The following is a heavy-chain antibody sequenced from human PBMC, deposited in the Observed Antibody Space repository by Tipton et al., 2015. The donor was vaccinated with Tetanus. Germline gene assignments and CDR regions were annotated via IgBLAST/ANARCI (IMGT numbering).Heavy chain of an antibody. CDR3: AKSGAQRWSANGYYCFGLDV. CDR1: GFTFSDYG. D-gene: IGHD2-8*01. J-gene: IGHJ6*02. Sequence: SLRLSCAASGFTFSDYGMHWVRQAPGKGLEWVAVLSFDGTNEDYADSVKGRFTISRDNSKNTLFLKMNSLRPEDAAVYYCAKSGAQRWSANGYYCFGLDVWGQGTPVSVSS. CDR2: LSFDGTNE. V-gene: IGHV3-30*18.